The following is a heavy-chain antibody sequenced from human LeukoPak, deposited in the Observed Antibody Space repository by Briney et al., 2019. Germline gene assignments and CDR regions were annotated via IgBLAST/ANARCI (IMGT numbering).Heavy chain of an antibody. CDR1: GYTFTSYG. J-gene: IGHJ4*02. V-gene: IGHV1-18*01. CDR3: ARLVFVGATTGFDY. CDR2: ISAYNGNT. Sequence: VASVKVSCKASGYTFTSYGISWVRQAPGQGLEWMGWISAYNGNTNYAQKLQGRVTMTTDTSTSTAYMELRSLRSDDTAVYYCARLVFVGATTGFDYWGQGTLVTVSS. D-gene: IGHD1-26*01.